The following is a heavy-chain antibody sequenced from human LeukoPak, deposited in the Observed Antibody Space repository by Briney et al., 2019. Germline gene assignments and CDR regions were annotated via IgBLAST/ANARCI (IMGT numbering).Heavy chain of an antibody. Sequence: SETLSLTCTVSGGSISSYYWSWIRQPPGKGLEWIGYIYYSGSTNYNPSLKSRVTISVDTSKNQFSLKLSSVTAADTAVYYCARDGANPLVRFYYFDYWGQGTLVTVSS. D-gene: IGHD6-13*01. CDR2: IYYSGST. V-gene: IGHV4-59*01. CDR1: GGSISSYY. J-gene: IGHJ4*02. CDR3: ARDGANPLVRFYYFDY.